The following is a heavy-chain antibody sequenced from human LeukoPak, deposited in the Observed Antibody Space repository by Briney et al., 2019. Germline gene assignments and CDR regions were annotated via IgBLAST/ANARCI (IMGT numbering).Heavy chain of an antibody. CDR1: GGSLSSGDYY. D-gene: IGHD3-16*01. CDR2: IYYSGST. J-gene: IGHJ4*02. Sequence: SETLSLTCIFSGGSLSSGDYYWSWIRQPPGKGLEWIGYIYYSGSTYYNPSLKSRVVISLDTSKNQFSLKLTSVTAADTAVYYCARESLGGHYFDYWGQGILVTVSS. V-gene: IGHV4-30-4*08. CDR3: ARESLGGHYFDY.